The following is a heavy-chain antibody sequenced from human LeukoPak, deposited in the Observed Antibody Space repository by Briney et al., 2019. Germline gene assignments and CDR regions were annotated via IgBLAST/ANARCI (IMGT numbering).Heavy chain of an antibody. CDR1: GYTFTGYY. Sequence: ASVKVSCKASGYTFTGYYMHWVRQAPGQGLEWMGWINPNSGGTNYAQKFQGRVTMTRDTSISTAYMELSRLRSDDTAVYHCAREGIAVADWFDPWGQGTLVTVSS. CDR2: INPNSGGT. D-gene: IGHD6-19*01. CDR3: AREGIAVADWFDP. V-gene: IGHV1-2*02. J-gene: IGHJ5*02.